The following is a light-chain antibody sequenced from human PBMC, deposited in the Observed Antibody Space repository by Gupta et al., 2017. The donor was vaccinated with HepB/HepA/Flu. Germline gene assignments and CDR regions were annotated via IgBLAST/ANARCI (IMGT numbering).Light chain of an antibody. V-gene: IGKV3-20*01. CDR1: QRVSSSY. Sequence: EIGLTQFPGTVSLSPGESATLSCRASQRVSSSYLAWYQQIPGQAPRLLIYGASSRATGIPDRFSGRGSGTDFTLIVSRLEPEDFAVYYCQQYGSSPLPFGGGTKVEIK. CDR3: QQYGSSPLP. J-gene: IGKJ4*01. CDR2: GAS.